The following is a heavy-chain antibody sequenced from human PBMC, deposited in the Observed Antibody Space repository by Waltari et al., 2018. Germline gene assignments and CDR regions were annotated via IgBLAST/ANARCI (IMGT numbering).Heavy chain of an antibody. J-gene: IGHJ5*02. CDR1: GYTFTSYA. V-gene: IGHV7-4-1*02. CDR2: INTNTGNP. Sequence: QVQLVQSGSELKKPGDSVKVSCKASGYTFTSYAMNWVRQAPGQGLEWMGWINTNTGNPTYAQGFTGRFVFSLDTSVSTAYLRISSLKAEDTAVYYCARVGYGWLFPYNWFDPWGQGTLVTVSS. D-gene: IGHD6-19*01. CDR3: ARVGYGWLFPYNWFDP.